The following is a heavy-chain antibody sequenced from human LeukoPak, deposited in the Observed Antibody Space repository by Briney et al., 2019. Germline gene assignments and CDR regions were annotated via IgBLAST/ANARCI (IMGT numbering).Heavy chain of an antibody. J-gene: IGHJ4*02. V-gene: IGHV1-18*01. D-gene: IGHD5-18*01. CDR2: ISAYNGNT. CDR3: ARIQLWFNDKPDY. CDR1: GYTFTSYG. Sequence: AASVKVSCKASGYTFTSYGISWVRQAPGQGLEWMGWISAYNGNTNYAQKFQGRVTMTRDTSISTAYMELSRLRSDDTAVYYCARIQLWFNDKPDYWGQGTLVTVSS.